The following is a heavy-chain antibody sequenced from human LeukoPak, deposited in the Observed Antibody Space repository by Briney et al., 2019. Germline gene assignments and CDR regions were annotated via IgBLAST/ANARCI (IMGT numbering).Heavy chain of an antibody. Sequence: PSETLSLTCTVSGGSISSSSYYWSWIRQPPGKGLEWIGYIYYSGSTNYNPSLKSRVTISVDTSKNQFSLKLSSVTAADTAVYYCARVGTIFGVVNWFDPWGQGTLVTVSS. V-gene: IGHV4-61*01. CDR2: IYYSGST. CDR3: ARVGTIFGVVNWFDP. J-gene: IGHJ5*02. CDR1: GGSISSSSYY. D-gene: IGHD3-3*01.